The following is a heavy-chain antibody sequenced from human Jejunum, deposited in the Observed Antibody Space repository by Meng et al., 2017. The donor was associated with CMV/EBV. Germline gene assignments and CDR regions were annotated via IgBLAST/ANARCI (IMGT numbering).Heavy chain of an antibody. J-gene: IGHJ4*02. CDR3: ARDVWGFDY. V-gene: IGHV1-18*04. CDR2: ISLGNGQT. D-gene: IGHD7-27*01. Sequence: LLPSGAEVKKPGATVKIPCKPSGYTFTNHNIGWVRQAAVQGLEWVGWISLGNGQTVYGHKVQGRVTVTTDTSTSTAYMKLRSLRSDDTAMYYCARDVWGFDYWGQGTLVTVSS. CDR1: GYTFTNHN.